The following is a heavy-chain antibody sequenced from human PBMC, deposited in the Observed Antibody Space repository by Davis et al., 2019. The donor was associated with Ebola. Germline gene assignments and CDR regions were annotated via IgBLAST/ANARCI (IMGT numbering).Heavy chain of an antibody. V-gene: IGHV3-11*01. Sequence: SLKIPCAGSGFTFSDYYLSWVRQAPGKGLEWLSYISTYGSETSYADSVKGRFSISSDNANNLLYLHMSSLRPEDTAVYYCTTGGQWLVIGSVYWGQGILVTVSS. J-gene: IGHJ4*02. CDR2: ISTYGSET. D-gene: IGHD6-19*01. CDR3: TTGGQWLVIGSVY. CDR1: GFTFSDYY.